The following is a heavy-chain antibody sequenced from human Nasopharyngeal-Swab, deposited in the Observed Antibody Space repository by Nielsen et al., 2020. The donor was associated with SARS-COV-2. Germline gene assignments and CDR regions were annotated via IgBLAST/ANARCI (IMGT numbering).Heavy chain of an antibody. CDR1: GITVNNAW. J-gene: IGHJ6*02. Sequence: ESLKISCAVSGITVNNAWMNWIRQAPGKGLEWIGEINHKERTNYNPSLKSRIAMLVDTSNNQVSLKVSSVSAGDTAVYYCARAGRVGDAYTGLDVWGQGTTVTVSS. V-gene: IGHV4-34*01. D-gene: IGHD5-24*01. CDR3: ARAGRVGDAYTGLDV. CDR2: INHKERT.